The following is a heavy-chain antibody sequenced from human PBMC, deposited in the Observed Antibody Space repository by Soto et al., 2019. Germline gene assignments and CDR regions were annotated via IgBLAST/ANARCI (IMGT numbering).Heavy chain of an antibody. CDR2: ISGSGSYT. CDR3: AMAQITAQYYFDY. Sequence: PGGSLRLSCAASGFIFSDYYMSWIRQAPGKGLEWVSYISGSGSYTNYADSVKGRFTISRDNAKNSLYLQIYSPRAEDTAVYYCAMAQITAQYYFDYWGQGALVTVSS. J-gene: IGHJ4*02. CDR1: GFIFSDYY. V-gene: IGHV3-11*06. D-gene: IGHD6-6*01.